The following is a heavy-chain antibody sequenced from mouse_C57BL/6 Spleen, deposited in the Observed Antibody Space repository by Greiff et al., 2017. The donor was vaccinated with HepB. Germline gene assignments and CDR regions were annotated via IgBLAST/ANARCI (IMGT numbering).Heavy chain of an antibody. J-gene: IGHJ1*03. D-gene: IGHD4-1*01. V-gene: IGHV5-17*01. CDR2: ISSGSSTI. CDR3: ARLPGWYFDV. Sequence: EVKLMESGGGLVKPGGSLKLSCAASGFTFSDYGMHWVRQAPEKGLEWVAYISSGSSTIYYADTVKGRFTISRDNAKNTLFLQMTSLRSEDTAMYYCARLPGWYFDVWGTGTTVTVSS. CDR1: GFTFSDYG.